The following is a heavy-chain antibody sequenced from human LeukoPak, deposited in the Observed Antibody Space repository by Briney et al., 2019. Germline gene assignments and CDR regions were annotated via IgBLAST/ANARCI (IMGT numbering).Heavy chain of an antibody. CDR1: GGSISSGSYY. J-gene: IGHJ3*02. Sequence: PSETLSLTCTVSGGSISSGSYYWSWIRQPAGKGLEWIGHIYASGSTNYNPSLKSRVIISVDTSKNQFSLKLSSVTAADTAVYYCARDGPFDAFDIWGQGTMVTVSS. CDR2: IYASGST. V-gene: IGHV4-61*09. CDR3: ARDGPFDAFDI.